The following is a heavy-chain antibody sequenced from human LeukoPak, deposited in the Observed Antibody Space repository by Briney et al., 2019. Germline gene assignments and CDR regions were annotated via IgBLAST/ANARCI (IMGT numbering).Heavy chain of an antibody. V-gene: IGHV4-39*01. D-gene: IGHD4-23*01. J-gene: IGHJ3*02. Sequence: RASETLSLTCTVSGGSISSSSHYWGWIRQPPGKGLEWIGSIYYRGSTYYNPSLKSRVTISVDTSKNQFSLKLSSVTAADTAVYYCARRAVVSGAFDIWGQGTMVTVSS. CDR1: GGSISSSSHY. CDR3: ARRAVVSGAFDI. CDR2: IYYRGST.